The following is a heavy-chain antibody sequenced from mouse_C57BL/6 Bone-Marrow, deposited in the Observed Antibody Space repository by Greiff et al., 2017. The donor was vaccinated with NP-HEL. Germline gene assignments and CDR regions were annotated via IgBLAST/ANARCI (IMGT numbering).Heavy chain of an antibody. CDR3: ARLSYDYDRAWDY. Sequence: EVQRVESGGGLVQPGGSLKLSCAASGFTFSDYGMAWVRQAPRKGPEWVAFISNLAYSLYYADTVTGRFTISRAKAKNTLYLEMSSLRSEDTAMYYCARLSYDYDRAWDYWGQGTSVTVSS. V-gene: IGHV5-15*01. D-gene: IGHD2-4*01. J-gene: IGHJ4*01. CDR2: ISNLAYSL. CDR1: GFTFSDYG.